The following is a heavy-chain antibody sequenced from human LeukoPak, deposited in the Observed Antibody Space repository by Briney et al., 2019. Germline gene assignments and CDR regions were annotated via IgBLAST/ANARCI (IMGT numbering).Heavy chain of an antibody. V-gene: IGHV4-39*01. J-gene: IGHJ3*02. Sequence: PSETLSLTCTVSGGSISRNGYYWGWIRQPPGKGLEWIGSFYYTGSTFYSPSLKSRVTISADTSKNQFSLKLSSVTAADTAVYYCARRSGTYHAFDIWGQGTMVTVSS. CDR3: ARRSGTYHAFDI. CDR1: GGSISRNGYY. CDR2: FYYTGST. D-gene: IGHD1-26*01.